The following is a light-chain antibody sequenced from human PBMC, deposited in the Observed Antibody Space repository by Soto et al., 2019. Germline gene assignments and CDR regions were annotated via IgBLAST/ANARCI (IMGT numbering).Light chain of an antibody. CDR2: GAS. Sequence: TQSPATLSVSPGDGATLSCRASQSVDSNLGWYQQKPGKAPKLLIYGASTLQSGVPSRFSGSGSGTDFTLTISSLQPEDFATYYCQQLNKYPSTFGGGTKVDIK. V-gene: IGKV1-9*01. CDR3: QQLNKYPST. J-gene: IGKJ4*01. CDR1: QSVDSN.